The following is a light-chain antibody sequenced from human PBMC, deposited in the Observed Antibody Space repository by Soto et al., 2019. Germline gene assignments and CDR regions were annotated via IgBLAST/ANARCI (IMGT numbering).Light chain of an antibody. CDR2: LGS. CDR3: MQATQTRT. CDR1: QSLLHSNGYNY. V-gene: IGKV2-28*01. Sequence: DIVMTQSPLSLPVTPGEPASISCRSSQSLLHSNGYNYLDWYLQKPGQSPQLLIYLGSYRASGVPDRFSGSGSGTDFTLKISRVEAEDVGVYYCMQATQTRTSGQRTKVDIK. J-gene: IGKJ1*01.